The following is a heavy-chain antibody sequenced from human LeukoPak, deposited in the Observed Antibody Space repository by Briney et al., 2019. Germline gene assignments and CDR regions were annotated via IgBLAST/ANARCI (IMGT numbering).Heavy chain of an antibody. Sequence: PSETLSLTCAVYGGSFSGYYWSWIRQPPGKGLEWIGEINHSGSTNYNPSLKSRVTISVDTSKNQFSLKLSSVTAADTAVYYCAGGLSSATAGYYYYYYYMDVWGKGTTVTVSS. CDR1: GGSFSGYY. D-gene: IGHD2-21*02. CDR2: INHSGST. CDR3: AGGLSSATAGYYYYYYYMDV. V-gene: IGHV4-34*01. J-gene: IGHJ6*03.